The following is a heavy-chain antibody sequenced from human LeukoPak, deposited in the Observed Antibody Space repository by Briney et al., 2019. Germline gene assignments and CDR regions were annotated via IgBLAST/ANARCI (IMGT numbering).Heavy chain of an antibody. CDR3: ARDHGVQLRLGVDGRDV. CDR1: GFTVSSNY. J-gene: IGHJ6*01. V-gene: IGHV3-66*01. D-gene: IGHD1-1*01. CDR2: IRSDGTT. Sequence: GGSLRLSCAASGFTVSSNYMSWVRQAPGKGLEWVSVIRSDGTTDYADSVKGRFDVSRDNFKNMLYLQMNSLRAEDTAVYYCARDHGVQLRLGVDGRDVWGQDTTVTVFS.